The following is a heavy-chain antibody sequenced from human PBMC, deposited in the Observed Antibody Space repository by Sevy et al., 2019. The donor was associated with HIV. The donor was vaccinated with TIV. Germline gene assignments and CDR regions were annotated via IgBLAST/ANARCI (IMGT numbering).Heavy chain of an antibody. CDR3: AKGYGSGSPPDY. Sequence: GGSLRLSCAASGLIFNSYAMTWVRQAPGKGLEWVSGISGSGGSTYYADSVKGRFTISRDNSRNTLYLEMNSLRAEDTAVYYCAKGYGSGSPPDYWGQGTLVTVSS. CDR1: GLIFNSYA. J-gene: IGHJ4*02. CDR2: ISGSGGST. D-gene: IGHD3-10*01. V-gene: IGHV3-23*01.